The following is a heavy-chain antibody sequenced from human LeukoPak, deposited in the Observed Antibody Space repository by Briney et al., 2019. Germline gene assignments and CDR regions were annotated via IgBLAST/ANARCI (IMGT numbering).Heavy chain of an antibody. V-gene: IGHV1-69*13. CDR2: IIPIFGTA. CDR1: GGTFSSYA. CDR3: ATNSITMVRGVIIEPYYYYYGMDV. Sequence: SVKVSCKASGGTFSSYAISWVRQAPGQGLEWMGGIIPIFGTANYAQKFQGRVTITADESTSTAYMELSSLRSEDTAVYYCATNSITMVRGVIIEPYYYYYGMDVWGQGTTVTVSS. J-gene: IGHJ6*02. D-gene: IGHD3-10*01.